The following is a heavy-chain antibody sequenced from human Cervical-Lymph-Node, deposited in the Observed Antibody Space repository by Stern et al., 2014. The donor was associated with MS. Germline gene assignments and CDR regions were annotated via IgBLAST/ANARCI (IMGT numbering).Heavy chain of an antibody. CDR1: DGSISSYY. V-gene: IGHV4-59*01. Sequence: QLQLQESGPGLVKPSETLSLTCSVSDGSISSYYWSWIRQPPGKGLEYIGYIFYSGSTKYNPSLKSRVTISVDTSKNQFSLKLSSVTAADTAVYFCARGGVRGVTPLDYWGQGTLVTVSS. J-gene: IGHJ4*02. D-gene: IGHD3-10*01. CDR3: ARGGVRGVTPLDY. CDR2: IFYSGST.